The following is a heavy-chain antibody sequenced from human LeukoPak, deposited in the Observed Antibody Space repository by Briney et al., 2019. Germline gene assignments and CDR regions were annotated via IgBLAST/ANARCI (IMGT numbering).Heavy chain of an antibody. D-gene: IGHD6-19*01. CDR3: AIADSGWFDS. J-gene: IGHJ5*01. Sequence: GASVKVSCKTSGFPFSAYYIHWLRQALGKGLEWLGRIDPKDSATISAEKFHDRVTISVDTSTETAYMELSSLTSADTAMFYCAIADSGWFDSWGQGTLVNV. V-gene: IGHV1-69-2*01. CDR2: IDPKDSAT. CDR1: GFPFSAYY.